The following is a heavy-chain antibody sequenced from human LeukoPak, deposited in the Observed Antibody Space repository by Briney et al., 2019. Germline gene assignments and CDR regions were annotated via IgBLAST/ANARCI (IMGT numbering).Heavy chain of an antibody. D-gene: IGHD2-15*01. CDR1: GFTFSNAW. Sequence: PGGSLRLSCAASGFTFSNAWLSWVRQAPGKGLEWVGRIKSSADGGATDYAAPVKGRFTVSRDDSKDTLYLQMNSLKTEDTAVYYCSLRYCSGSSCPGYWGQGTLVTVSS. J-gene: IGHJ4*02. V-gene: IGHV3-15*01. CDR3: SLRYCSGSSCPGY. CDR2: IKSSADGGAT.